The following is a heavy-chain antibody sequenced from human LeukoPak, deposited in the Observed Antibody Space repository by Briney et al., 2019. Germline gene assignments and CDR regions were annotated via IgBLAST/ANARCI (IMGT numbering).Heavy chain of an antibody. CDR2: ISSSSSYT. Sequence: PGGSLRLSCAASGFTFSDYYMSWIRQAPGKGLEWVSYISSSSSYTNYADSVRGRFTISRDNAKNSLCLQMNSLRAEDTAVYYSARDLRGYTGYDYYDYWGQGTLVTVSS. D-gene: IGHD5-12*01. V-gene: IGHV3-11*06. CDR3: ARDLRGYTGYDYYDY. J-gene: IGHJ4*02. CDR1: GFTFSDYY.